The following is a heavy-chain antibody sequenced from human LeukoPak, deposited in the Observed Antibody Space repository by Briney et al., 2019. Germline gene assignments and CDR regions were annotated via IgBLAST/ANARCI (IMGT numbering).Heavy chain of an antibody. CDR1: GGSISSYY. CDR3: ASVDTAMVGNY. V-gene: IGHV4-59*08. Sequence: SETLSLTCTVSGGSISSYYWSWIRQPPGKGLEWIGYIYYSGSTNYNPSLKSRVTISVDTSKNQFSLKLSSVTAADTAVYYCASVDTAMVGNYWGQGTLVTVSS. J-gene: IGHJ4*02. CDR2: IYYSGST. D-gene: IGHD5-18*01.